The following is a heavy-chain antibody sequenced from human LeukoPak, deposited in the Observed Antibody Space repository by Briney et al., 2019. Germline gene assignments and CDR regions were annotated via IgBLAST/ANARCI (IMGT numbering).Heavy chain of an antibody. CDR2: MNPNSGNT. V-gene: IGHV1-8*01. Sequence: GASVKVSCKASGYTFTSYDINWVRQATGQGLEWMGWMNPNSGNTGYAQKFQGRVTMTRNTSISTAYMELSSLRSEDTAVYYCARSITIFGVAGTHYYYGMDVWGQGTTVTVSS. CDR3: ARSITIFGVAGTHYYYGMDV. D-gene: IGHD3-3*01. CDR1: GYTFTSYD. J-gene: IGHJ6*02.